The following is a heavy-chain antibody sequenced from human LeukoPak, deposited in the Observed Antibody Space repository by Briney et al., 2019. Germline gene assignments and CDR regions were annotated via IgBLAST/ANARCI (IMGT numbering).Heavy chain of an antibody. CDR2: IRYDENTK. CDR3: AKRGYSYGHPPYYYYYMDV. J-gene: IGHJ6*03. CDR1: GFPFSSYG. V-gene: IGHV3-30*02. Sequence: GGSLRLSCTASGFPFSSYGMQWVRQAPGKGLEWMACIRYDENTKYYADSVKGRFTVSRDNSENTLFLQVNSLRAEDTAVYYCAKRGYSYGHPPYYYYYMDVWGKGTTVTVSS. D-gene: IGHD5-18*01.